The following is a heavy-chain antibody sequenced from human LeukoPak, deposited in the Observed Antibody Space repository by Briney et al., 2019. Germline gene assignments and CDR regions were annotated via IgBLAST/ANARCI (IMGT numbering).Heavy chain of an antibody. J-gene: IGHJ5*02. V-gene: IGHV3-30*04. Sequence: PGGSLRLSCAASGFTFSSYAMHWVRQAPGKGLEWVAVISYDGSNKYYADSVKGRFTISRDNSENTLYLQMNSLRAEDTAVYYCARGIVATITGWFDPWGQGTLVTVSS. D-gene: IGHD5-12*01. CDR3: ARGIVATITGWFDP. CDR2: ISYDGSNK. CDR1: GFTFSSYA.